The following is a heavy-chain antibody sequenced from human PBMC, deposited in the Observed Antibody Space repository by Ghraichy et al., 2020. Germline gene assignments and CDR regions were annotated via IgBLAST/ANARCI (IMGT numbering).Heavy chain of an antibody. D-gene: IGHD6-19*01. CDR1: GGSISSYY. J-gene: IGHJ2*01. V-gene: IGHV4-59*01. CDR3: ARTLPGMAVAGYWYFDL. CDR2: IYYSGST. Sequence: GSLRLSCTVSGGSISSYYWSWIRQPPGKGLEWIGYIYYSGSTNYNPSLKSRVTISVDTSKNQFSLKLSSVTAADTAVYYCARTLPGMAVAGYWYFDLWGRGTLVTVSS.